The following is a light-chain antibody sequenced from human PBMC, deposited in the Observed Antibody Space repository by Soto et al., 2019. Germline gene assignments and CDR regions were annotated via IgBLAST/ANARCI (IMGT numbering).Light chain of an antibody. CDR1: SSDVGGYNY. J-gene: IGLJ3*02. V-gene: IGLV2-14*01. Sequence: QSVLTQPASVSGSPGQSIIISCTGTSSDVGGYNYVSWYQQHPGKAPKLMIYEVSNRPSGVSDRFSGSKSGNTASLTISGLQAEDEAYYYCSSYTSSSTGVFGGGTKLTVL. CDR3: SSYTSSSTGV. CDR2: EVS.